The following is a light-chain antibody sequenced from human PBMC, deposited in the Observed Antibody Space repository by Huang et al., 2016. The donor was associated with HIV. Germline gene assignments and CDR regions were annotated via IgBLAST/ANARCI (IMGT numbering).Light chain of an antibody. J-gene: IGKJ2*01. CDR3: QQYKSYSYT. Sequence: DIQMTQSPSTLSASVGGRVTITCLASQSISRWLAGYQQNPGKAPKLLIYEASSFESGVPSRFSGSGSRTEFTLSIGSLQPDDFATYYCQQYKSYSYTFGQGTKLEIK. CDR2: EAS. CDR1: QSISRW. V-gene: IGKV1-5*01.